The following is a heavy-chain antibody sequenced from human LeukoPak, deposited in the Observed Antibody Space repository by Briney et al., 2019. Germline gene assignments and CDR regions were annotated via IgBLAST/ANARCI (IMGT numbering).Heavy chain of an antibody. Sequence: SGTLSLTCAVSGGSISSNNWWSWVRQPPGKGLEWIGEIYHSGGTNYNPSLKSRVTILVDKSKNQFSLRLSSVTAADTAVYYCAICTIGTQFFGYFFDYWGQGTLVTVSS. V-gene: IGHV4-4*02. J-gene: IGHJ4*02. CDR2: IYHSGGT. D-gene: IGHD1-1*01. CDR3: AICTIGTQFFGYFFDY. CDR1: GGSISSNNW.